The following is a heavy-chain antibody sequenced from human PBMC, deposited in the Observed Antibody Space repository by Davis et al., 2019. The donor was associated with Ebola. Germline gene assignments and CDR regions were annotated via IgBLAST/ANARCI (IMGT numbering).Heavy chain of an antibody. V-gene: IGHV1-18*04. CDR2: ISAYNGNT. CDR1: GYTFTSYG. J-gene: IGHJ4*02. CDR3: ARGYCSGGSCYSPDY. D-gene: IGHD2-15*01. Sequence: ASVKVSCKASGYTFTSYGISWVRQAPGQGLEWMGWISAYNGNTNYAQKLQGRVTMTTDTSTSTAYIELRSLRSDDTAVYYCARGYCSGGSCYSPDYWGQGTLVTVSS.